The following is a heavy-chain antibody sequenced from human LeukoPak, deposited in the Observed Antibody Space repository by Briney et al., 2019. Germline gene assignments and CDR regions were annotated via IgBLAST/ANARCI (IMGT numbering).Heavy chain of an antibody. CDR3: ARAGVSSGYWSL. J-gene: IGHJ4*02. Sequence: SETLSLTCTVSGGSISSYYWSWIRQPPGKGLEWIGYIYYSGSTNYNPSLKSRVTISVDTSKNQFSLKLTSLTAEDTAVYYCARAGVSSGYWSLWGQGTLVTVSS. D-gene: IGHD3-22*01. V-gene: IGHV4-59*01. CDR1: GGSISSYY. CDR2: IYYSGST.